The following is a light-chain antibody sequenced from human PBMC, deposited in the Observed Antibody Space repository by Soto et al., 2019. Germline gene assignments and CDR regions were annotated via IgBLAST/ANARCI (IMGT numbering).Light chain of an antibody. CDR2: SNN. V-gene: IGLV1-44*01. J-gene: IGLJ3*02. CDR3: AAWDDSLNGV. Sequence: QSALTQPPSASGTPGQRVTISCSGSSSNIGSNTVNWYQQLPGTAPKLLIYSNNQRPSGVPDRFSGSKSGTSASLAISGLQSEDEADYYCAAWDDSLNGVFGVGTKLTVL. CDR1: SSNIGSNT.